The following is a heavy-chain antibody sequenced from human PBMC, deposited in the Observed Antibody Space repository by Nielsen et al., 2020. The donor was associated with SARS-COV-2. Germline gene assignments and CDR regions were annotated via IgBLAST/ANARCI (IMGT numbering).Heavy chain of an antibody. CDR3: ARVGYCSSTSCYRQGRYYYYGMDV. CDR1: GYTFTSYG. D-gene: IGHD2-2*02. V-gene: IGHV1-18*01. Sequence: ASVKVSCKASGYTFTSYGISWVRQAPGQGPEWMGWISAYNGNTNYAQKLQGRVTMTTDTSTSTAYMELRSLRSDDTAVYYCARVGYCSSTSCYRQGRYYYYGMDVWGQGTTVTVSS. CDR2: ISAYNGNT. J-gene: IGHJ6*02.